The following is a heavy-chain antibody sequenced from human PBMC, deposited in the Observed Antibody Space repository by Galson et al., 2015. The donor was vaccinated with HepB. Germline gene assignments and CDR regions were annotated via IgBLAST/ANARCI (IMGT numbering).Heavy chain of an antibody. D-gene: IGHD2-8*01. J-gene: IGHJ6*03. V-gene: IGHV1-69*13. Sequence: SVKVSCKASGGTFSSYAISWVRQAPGQGLEWMGGIIPIFGTANYAQKFQGRVTITADESTSTAYMELSSLRSEDTAVYYCATDNGRRYYMDAWGKGTTVTVSS. CDR2: IIPIFGTA. CDR1: GGTFSSYA. CDR3: ATDNGRRYYMDA.